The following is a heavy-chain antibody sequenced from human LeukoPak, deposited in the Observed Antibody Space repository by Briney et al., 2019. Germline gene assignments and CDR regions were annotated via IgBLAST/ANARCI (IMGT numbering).Heavy chain of an antibody. CDR3: GGHCSGTSCYSDTFDI. CDR2: IYYSGST. D-gene: IGHD2-2*01. J-gene: IGHJ3*02. CDR1: GGSISSYY. Sequence: SETLSLTCTVSGGSISSYYWSWIRQPPGKGLEWIGYIYYSGSTNYNPSLTSRVTISVDPFKNQFSQKVSSVAAADAGVDYCGGHCSGTSCYSDTFDIWGQATMVTVSS. V-gene: IGHV4-59*08.